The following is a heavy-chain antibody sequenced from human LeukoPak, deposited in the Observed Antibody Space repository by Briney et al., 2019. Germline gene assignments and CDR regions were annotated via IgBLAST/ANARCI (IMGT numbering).Heavy chain of an antibody. V-gene: IGHV3-74*01. CDR2: IYSDGTTT. D-gene: IGHD5-24*01. CDR1: GFTFRNSW. Sequence: GGSLRLSGAASGFTFRNSWMNWVRQAPGKGLVWVSRIYSDGTTTTYADSVKGRFIISRDNAKNTLYLQMNSLRAEDTAVYYCVRRDGYKPWDYNGMDVWGQGTTVTVSS. J-gene: IGHJ6*02. CDR3: VRRDGYKPWDYNGMDV.